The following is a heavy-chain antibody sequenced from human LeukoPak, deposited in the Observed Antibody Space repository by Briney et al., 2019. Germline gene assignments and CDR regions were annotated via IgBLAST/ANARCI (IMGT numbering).Heavy chain of an antibody. D-gene: IGHD6-19*01. CDR2: IKQDGSEK. CDR3: ARGDSSGWYSYYYYMDV. J-gene: IGHJ6*03. CDR1: GFTFSSYA. Sequence: GGSLRLSCAASGFTFSSYAMNWVRQAPGKGLEWVANIKQDGSEKYYVDSVKGRFTISRDNAKNSLYLQMNSLRAEDTAVYYCARGDSSGWYSYYYYMDVWGKGTTVTISS. V-gene: IGHV3-7*01.